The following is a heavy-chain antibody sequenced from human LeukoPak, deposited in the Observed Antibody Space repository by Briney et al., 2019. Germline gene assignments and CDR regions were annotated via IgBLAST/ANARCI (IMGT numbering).Heavy chain of an antibody. J-gene: IGHJ1*01. CDR1: GFTFSSYA. Sequence: GGSLRLSCAASGFTFSSYAMSWVRQAPGKGLEWVSTISGSDGSTYYADSVKGRFTISRDNSKNTLYLQMNSLRAEDTAVYYCAKLGSSSWYGEVAEYFQHWGQGTLVTVSS. CDR2: ISGSDGST. D-gene: IGHD6-13*01. CDR3: AKLGSSSWYGEVAEYFQH. V-gene: IGHV3-23*01.